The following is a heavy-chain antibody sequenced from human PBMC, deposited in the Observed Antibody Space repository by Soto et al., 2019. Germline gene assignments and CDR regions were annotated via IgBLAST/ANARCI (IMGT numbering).Heavy chain of an antibody. Sequence: SCKASGYTFTSYAMHWVRQAPGKGLEWVAVISYDGSNKYYADSVKGRFTISRDNSKNTLYLQMNSLRAEDTALYYCAKESYNRRTDFDYWGQGTLVTVSS. CDR2: ISYDGSNK. J-gene: IGHJ4*02. CDR1: GYTFTSYA. V-gene: IGHV3-30-3*02. D-gene: IGHD3-10*01. CDR3: AKESYNRRTDFDY.